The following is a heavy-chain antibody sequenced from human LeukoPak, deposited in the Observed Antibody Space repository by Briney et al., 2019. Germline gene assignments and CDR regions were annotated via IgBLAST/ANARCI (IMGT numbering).Heavy chain of an antibody. J-gene: IGHJ6*03. V-gene: IGHV3-21*01. CDR2: IRSSSNYI. CDR1: GFTSNNYS. D-gene: IGHD1-26*01. CDR3: ARDPYSGNYGTYYYYYMDV. Sequence: GGSLRLSCAASGFTSNNYSMNWVRQAPGKGLEWVSSIRSSSNYIYYADSVKGRFTISRDNAKNSLYLQMDSLGPEDTAVYYCARDPYSGNYGTYYYYYMDVWGKGTTVTISS.